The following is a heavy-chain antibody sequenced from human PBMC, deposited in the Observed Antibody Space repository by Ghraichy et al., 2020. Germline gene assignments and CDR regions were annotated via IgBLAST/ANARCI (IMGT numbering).Heavy chain of an antibody. CDR2: IYYSGST. V-gene: IGHV4-39*01. D-gene: IGHD6-19*01. CDR1: GGSISSSSYY. Sequence: SETLSLTCTVSGGSISSSSYYWGWIRQPPGKGLEWIGSIYYSGSTYYNPSLKSRVTISVDTSKNQFSLKLSSVTAADTAVYYCARLRAVAGSTYYFDYWGQGTLVTVSS. J-gene: IGHJ4*02. CDR3: ARLRAVAGSTYYFDY.